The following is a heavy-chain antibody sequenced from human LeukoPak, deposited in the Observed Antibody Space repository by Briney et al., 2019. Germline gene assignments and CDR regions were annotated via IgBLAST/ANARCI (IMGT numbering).Heavy chain of an antibody. Sequence: GGSLRLSCAASAFTFSYYAMHWVRQAPGKGLEWVAVISYDGSNKYYADSVKGRFTISRDNAKNSLYLQMNSLRAEDTAVYYCARDSRTSWYYGMDVWGQGTTVTVSS. J-gene: IGHJ6*02. V-gene: IGHV3-30-3*01. CDR3: ARDSRTSWYYGMDV. D-gene: IGHD2-2*01. CDR2: ISYDGSNK. CDR1: AFTFSYYA.